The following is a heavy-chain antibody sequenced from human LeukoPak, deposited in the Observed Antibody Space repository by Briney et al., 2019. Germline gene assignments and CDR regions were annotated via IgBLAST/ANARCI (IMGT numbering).Heavy chain of an antibody. Sequence: GRSLRLSCAASGFTFDDYAMHWVRQAPGKGLEWVSRISWNSGSIGYADSVKGRFTISRDNAKNSLYLQMNSLRAEDMALYYCAKDTLVGATTGAFDIWGQGTMVTVSS. CDR1: GFTFDDYA. J-gene: IGHJ3*02. CDR2: ISWNSGSI. CDR3: AKDTLVGATTGAFDI. V-gene: IGHV3-9*03. D-gene: IGHD1-26*01.